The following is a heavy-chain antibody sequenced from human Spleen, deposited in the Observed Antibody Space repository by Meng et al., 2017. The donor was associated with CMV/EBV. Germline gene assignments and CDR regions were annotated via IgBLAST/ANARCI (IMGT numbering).Heavy chain of an antibody. D-gene: IGHD3-22*01. CDR2: IWYDGSNK. J-gene: IGHJ4*02. V-gene: IGHV3-33*06. Sequence: FSSDGMPWVRKAPGKGLEWVAVIWYDGSNKYYADSVKGRFTISRDNSKNTLYLQINSLRAEDTAVYYCAKTVGPAYDSSGYYPPGDYWGQGTLVTVSS. CDR1: FSSDG. CDR3: AKTVGPAYDSSGYYPPGDY.